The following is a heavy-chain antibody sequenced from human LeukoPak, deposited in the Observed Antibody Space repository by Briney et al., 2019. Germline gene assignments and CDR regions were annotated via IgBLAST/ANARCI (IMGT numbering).Heavy chain of an antibody. CDR3: ARNPGMVRGVSSIDY. Sequence: SETLSLTCSVSGGSVTSYYWNWVRQTPGKGLEWIGYISSSETTDYGPSFKSRVTMSLDTSKNQFSLKLSSVTAADTAVYYCARNPGMVRGVSSIDYWGQGTLVTVSS. D-gene: IGHD3-10*01. J-gene: IGHJ4*02. CDR1: GGSVTSYY. CDR2: ISSSETT. V-gene: IGHV4-59*04.